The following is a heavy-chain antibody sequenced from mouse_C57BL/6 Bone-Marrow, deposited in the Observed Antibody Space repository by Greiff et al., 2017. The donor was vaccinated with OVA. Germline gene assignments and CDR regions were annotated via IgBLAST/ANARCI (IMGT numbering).Heavy chain of an antibody. CDR1: GYTFTSYG. D-gene: IGHD2-1*01. CDR2: IYPRSGNT. Sequence: VKLMESGAELARPGASVKLSCTASGYTFTSYGISWVKQRTGQGLEWIGEIYPRSGNTYYNEKFKGKATLTADKSSSTAYMVLRRRTSEESAVYFCARVTTKYWGQGTLVTVSA. J-gene: IGHJ3*01. CDR3: ARVTTKY. V-gene: IGHV1-81*01.